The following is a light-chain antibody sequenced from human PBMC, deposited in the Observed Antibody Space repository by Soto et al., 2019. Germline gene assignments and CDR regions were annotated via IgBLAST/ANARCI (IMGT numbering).Light chain of an antibody. J-gene: IGKJ4*01. Sequence: AIQLTQSPSSPSAFGRDRVIITCRASQGIGRALAWYPQKPGKAPKRLIYDASSLESGFPGRCSGSRSGTHFTLPIPSLQHDDFATYYSHPFNSYPLTFGGATNVEIK. V-gene: IGKV1-13*02. CDR2: DAS. CDR3: HPFNSYPLT. CDR1: QGIGRA.